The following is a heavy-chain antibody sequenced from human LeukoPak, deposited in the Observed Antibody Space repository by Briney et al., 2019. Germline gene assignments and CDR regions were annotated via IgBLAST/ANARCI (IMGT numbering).Heavy chain of an antibody. D-gene: IGHD3-22*01. CDR1: GFTFSSYW. CDR3: ARVARYYDSSGDFQH. CDR2: INSDGSST. J-gene: IGHJ1*01. V-gene: IGHV3-74*01. Sequence: GASLRLSCAASGFTFSSYWMHWVRQAPGKGLVWVSRINSDGSSTSYADSVKGRFTISRDNAKNTLYLQMNSLRAEDTAVYYCARVARYYDSSGDFQHWGQGTLVTVSS.